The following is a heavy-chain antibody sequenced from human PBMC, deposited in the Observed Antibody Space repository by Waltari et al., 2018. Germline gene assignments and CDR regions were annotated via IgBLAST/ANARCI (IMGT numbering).Heavy chain of an antibody. Sequence: QVQLQQWGAGLLKPSETLSLTCAVYGGSFSGYYWSWIRQPPGKGLEWIGEINHSGSTNYNPSLKSRVTISVDTSKNQFFLKLSSVTAADTAVYYCAREGRGTSGYYYSRYYGMDVWGQGTTVTVSS. CDR3: AREGRGTSGYYYSRYYGMDV. J-gene: IGHJ6*02. CDR1: GGSFSGYY. D-gene: IGHD3-22*01. V-gene: IGHV4-34*01. CDR2: INHSGST.